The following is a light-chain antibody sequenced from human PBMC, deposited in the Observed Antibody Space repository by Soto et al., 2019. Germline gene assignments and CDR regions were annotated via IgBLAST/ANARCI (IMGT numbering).Light chain of an antibody. Sequence: EILLTQSPGTLSLSPGERATLSFMSIQSVDSTYLSWYQQKPDQSPRLLIYATSTRAAGIPDRFSGSGSGTDFTLTISRLEPDDVAVYYCQQYDTSPPMYTFGQGTKVDIK. CDR1: QSVDSTY. CDR2: ATS. V-gene: IGKV3-20*01. CDR3: QQYDTSPPMYT. J-gene: IGKJ2*01.